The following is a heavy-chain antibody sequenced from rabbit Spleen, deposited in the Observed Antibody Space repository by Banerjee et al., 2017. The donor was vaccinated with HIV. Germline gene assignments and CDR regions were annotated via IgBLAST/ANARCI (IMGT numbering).Heavy chain of an antibody. Sequence: QSLEESGGDLVKPGASLTLTCTASGVSFSSGYDMCWVRQAPGKGLEWIACIYAGSSDSTYSATWAKGRFTLSKTSSTTVTLQMTSLTAADTATYFCARDAGTSFSTYGMDLWGPGTLVTVS. CDR1: GVSFSSGYD. J-gene: IGHJ6*01. CDR2: IYAGSSDST. D-gene: IGHD8-1*01. CDR3: ARDAGTSFSTYGMDL. V-gene: IGHV1S40*01.